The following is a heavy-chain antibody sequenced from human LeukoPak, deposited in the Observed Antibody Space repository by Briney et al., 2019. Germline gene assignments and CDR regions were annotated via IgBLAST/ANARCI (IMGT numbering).Heavy chain of an antibody. J-gene: IGHJ4*02. Sequence: GGSLRLSCAASGFTFNNYGMHWVRQAPGEGLEWVAFIRYDGTNQYYVDSVKGRFTISRDNSKNTLYLQMNSLRAEDTAVYYCAKGRGIVVVVAAIFDYWGQGTLVTVSS. CDR1: GFTFNNYG. CDR3: AKGRGIVVVVAAIFDY. V-gene: IGHV3-30*02. D-gene: IGHD2-15*01. CDR2: IRYDGTNQ.